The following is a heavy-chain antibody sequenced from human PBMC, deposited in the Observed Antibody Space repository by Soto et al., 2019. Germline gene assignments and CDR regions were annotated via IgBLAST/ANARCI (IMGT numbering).Heavy chain of an antibody. CDR2: IKQDGSEK. D-gene: IGHD4-17*01. J-gene: IGHJ4*02. V-gene: IGHV3-7*01. CDR3: ARDWWSYGDYDFDY. Sequence: EVQLVESGGGLVQPGGSLRLSCAASGFTFSSYWMSWVRQAPGKGLEWVANIKQDGSEKYYVDSVKGRFTISRDKAKNSLYLQMNGLRAEDTAVYYCARDWWSYGDYDFDYWGQGTLVTVSS. CDR1: GFTFSSYW.